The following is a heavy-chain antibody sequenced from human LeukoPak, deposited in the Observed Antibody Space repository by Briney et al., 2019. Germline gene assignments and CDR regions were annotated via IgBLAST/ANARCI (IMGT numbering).Heavy chain of an antibody. CDR1: GGSFSGYY. J-gene: IGHJ4*02. CDR3: ARGRGSSGWPFDY. V-gene: IGHV4-34*01. CDR2: INHSGST. Sequence: SETLSLTCAVYGGSFSGYYWSWIRQPPGKGLEWIGEINHSGSTNYNPSLKSRVTISVDTSKNQFSLKLSSVTAADTAVHYCARGRGSSGWPFDYWGQGTLVTVSS. D-gene: IGHD6-19*01.